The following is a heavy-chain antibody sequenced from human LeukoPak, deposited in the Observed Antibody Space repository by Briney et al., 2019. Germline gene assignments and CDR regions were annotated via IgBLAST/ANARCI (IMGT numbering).Heavy chain of an antibody. CDR1: GSTFSRYW. Sequence: GGSLRLSCAASGSTFSRYWMSWVRQAPGKGLEWVANIKQDGSEKYYADSVKGRFTIFRDNAKNSLYVQVNSLRAEDTAVYYCARGGSRLLTSYIFDYWGQGTLVTVSS. CDR3: ARGGSRLLTSYIFDY. V-gene: IGHV3-7*01. D-gene: IGHD3-16*01. J-gene: IGHJ4*02. CDR2: IKQDGSEK.